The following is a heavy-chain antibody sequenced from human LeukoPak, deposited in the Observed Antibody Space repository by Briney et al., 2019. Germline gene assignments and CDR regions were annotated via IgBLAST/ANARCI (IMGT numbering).Heavy chain of an antibody. Sequence: AGGSLRLSCAASGFTFSSYAMSWVRQAPGKGLEWVSAISGSGGSTYYADSVKGRFTISRDNSKNTLYLQMNSLRAEDTAVYYCAREILVVVVAANHYGMDVWGQGTTVTVSS. V-gene: IGHV3-23*01. CDR3: AREILVVVVAANHYGMDV. CDR2: ISGSGGST. J-gene: IGHJ6*02. D-gene: IGHD2-15*01. CDR1: GFTFSSYA.